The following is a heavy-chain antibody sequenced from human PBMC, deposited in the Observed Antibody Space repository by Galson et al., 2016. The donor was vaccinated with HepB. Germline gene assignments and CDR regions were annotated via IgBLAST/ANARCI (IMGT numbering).Heavy chain of an antibody. CDR2: ISISSSYI. D-gene: IGHD1-26*01. Sequence: SLRLSCAASGFTFNSYTMNWVRQAPGKGLEWVSSISISSSYIYYADSAKGRFTISRDNAKNSLYLQMNSLRAEDTAVYYCARGSYWLLQHGDYFDYWGQGTLVTVSS. J-gene: IGHJ4*02. V-gene: IGHV3-21*01. CDR3: ARGSYWLLQHGDYFDY. CDR1: GFTFNSYT.